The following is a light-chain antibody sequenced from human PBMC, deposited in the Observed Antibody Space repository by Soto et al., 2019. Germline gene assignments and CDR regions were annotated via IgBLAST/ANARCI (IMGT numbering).Light chain of an antibody. CDR2: DVT. V-gene: IGLV2-11*01. CDR3: CSYAATNTFL. J-gene: IGLJ1*01. CDR1: RSNIGDYNY. Sequence: QSALTQPRSVSGSPGQSVTISCTGTRSNIGDYNYVSWYQQHPGKAPQLIIYDVTKRPSGVPDRFSGSKSDNTASLTISGLQAEDEADYYCCSYAATNTFLFGTGTKVTVL.